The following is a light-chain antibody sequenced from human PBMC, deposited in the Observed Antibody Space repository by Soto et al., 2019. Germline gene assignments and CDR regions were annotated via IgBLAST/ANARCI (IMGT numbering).Light chain of an antibody. CDR2: EVS. CDR3: SSYAGSNNLV. CDR1: SSDVGDYNY. V-gene: IGLV2-8*01. Sequence: QSVLTQPPSASGSPGPSVTLSCTGTSSDVGDYNYVSWYQQHPGKAPTLMIYEVSKRPSGVPDRFSGSKSGNTASLTVSGLQAEDEADYYCSSYAGSNNLVFGGGTKLTVL. J-gene: IGLJ2*01.